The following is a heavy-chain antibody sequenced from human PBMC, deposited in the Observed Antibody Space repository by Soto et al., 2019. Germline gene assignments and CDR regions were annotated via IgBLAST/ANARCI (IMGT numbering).Heavy chain of an antibody. J-gene: IGHJ6*02. D-gene: IGHD6-6*01. CDR3: ARDGLGWGYSSSDSGMDD. CDR1: GGSVSSGSYY. V-gene: IGHV4-61*01. Sequence: LSLTCTVSGGSVSSGSYYWSWIRQPPGKGLEWIGYIYYSGSTNYNPSLKSRVTISVDTSKNQFSLKLSSVTAADTAVYYCARDGLGWGYSSSDSGMDDWGQVTTVTVSS. CDR2: IYYSGST.